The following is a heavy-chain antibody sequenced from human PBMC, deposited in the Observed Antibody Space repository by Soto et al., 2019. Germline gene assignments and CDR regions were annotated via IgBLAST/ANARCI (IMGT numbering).Heavy chain of an antibody. CDR2: ISYDGSNK. J-gene: IGHJ4*02. CDR1: GFTFSSYG. Sequence: QVQLVESGGGVVQPGRSLRLSCAASGFTFSSYGMHWVRQAPGKGLEWVAVISYDGSNKYYADSVKGRFTISRDNSKNTLYLQMNSLRAEDTAVYYCVKEADRGFDYWGQGTLVTVSS. V-gene: IGHV3-30*18. D-gene: IGHD3-16*01. CDR3: VKEADRGFDY.